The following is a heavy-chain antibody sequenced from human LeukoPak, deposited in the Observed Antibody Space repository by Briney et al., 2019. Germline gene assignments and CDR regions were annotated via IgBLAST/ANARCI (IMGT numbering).Heavy chain of an antibody. Sequence: GGSLRLSCAASGFTFSTYWMHWVRQAPGKGLVWVSRISTDGTTTGYADSVKGRFTISRDNAKNTLYLQMNSLRVEDTAVYFCARDANYYFDYWGQGTLVTVSS. CDR2: ISTDGTTT. D-gene: IGHD1-7*01. J-gene: IGHJ4*02. CDR1: GFTFSTYW. CDR3: ARDANYYFDY. V-gene: IGHV3-74*01.